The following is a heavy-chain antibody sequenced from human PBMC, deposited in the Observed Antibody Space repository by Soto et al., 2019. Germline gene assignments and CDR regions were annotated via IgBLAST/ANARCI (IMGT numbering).Heavy chain of an antibody. Sequence: PSETLSLTCAVYGGSFSGYYWSWIRQPPGKGLEWIGEINHSGSTNYNPSLKSRVTISVDTSKNQFSLRLSSVTAADTAVYYCARDKDTATYYYYGLDVWGQGTTVTVSS. D-gene: IGHD5-18*01. CDR3: ARDKDTATYYYYGLDV. J-gene: IGHJ6*02. CDR1: GGSFSGYY. V-gene: IGHV4-34*01. CDR2: INHSGST.